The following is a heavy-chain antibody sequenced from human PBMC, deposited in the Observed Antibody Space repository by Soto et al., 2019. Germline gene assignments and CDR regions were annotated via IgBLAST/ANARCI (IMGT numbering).Heavy chain of an antibody. D-gene: IGHD3-16*02. CDR3: EVGDYVWGSYHTWTDY. Sequence: PGGSLRLSCAASGFTFSSYSMNWVRQAPGKGLEWVSSISSSSSYIYYADSVKGRFTISRDNAKNSLYLQMNSLRAEDTAVYYCEVGDYVWGSYHTWTDYWGQGTLVTVYS. CDR1: GFTFSSYS. CDR2: ISSSSSYI. V-gene: IGHV3-21*01. J-gene: IGHJ4*02.